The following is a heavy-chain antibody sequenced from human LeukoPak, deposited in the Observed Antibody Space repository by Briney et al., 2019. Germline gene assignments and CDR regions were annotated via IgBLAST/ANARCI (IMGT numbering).Heavy chain of an antibody. CDR1: GFTFSSYW. CDR2: INHNGNVN. CDR3: AKHKENYGDSCLDDY. D-gene: IGHD4-17*01. Sequence: AGGSLRLSCAASGFTFSSYWMNWARQAPGKGLEWVASINHNGNVNYYVDSVKGRFTISRDNAKNSLYLQMSNLRAEDTAVYYCAKHKENYGDSCLDDYWGQGTLVTVSS. V-gene: IGHV3-7*03. J-gene: IGHJ4*02.